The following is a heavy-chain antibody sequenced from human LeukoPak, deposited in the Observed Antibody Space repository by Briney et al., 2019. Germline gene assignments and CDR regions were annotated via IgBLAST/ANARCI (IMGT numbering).Heavy chain of an antibody. D-gene: IGHD3-22*01. Sequence: GGSQRLSCAASGFTFSDYYMSWIRQAPGKGLEWVSYISSSGSTIYYADSVKGRFTISRDNAKSSLYLQMNSLRAEDTAVYYCARVGVYYYDSSGYSNWFYPWGQGTLVTVSS. CDR3: ARVGVYYYDSSGYSNWFYP. CDR2: ISSSGSTI. J-gene: IGHJ5*02. CDR1: GFTFSDYY. V-gene: IGHV3-11*01.